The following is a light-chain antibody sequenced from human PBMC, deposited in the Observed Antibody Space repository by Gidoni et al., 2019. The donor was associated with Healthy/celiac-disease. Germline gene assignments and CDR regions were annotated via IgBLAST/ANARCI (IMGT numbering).Light chain of an antibody. J-gene: IGLJ2*01. V-gene: IGLV3-25*03. CDR3: QSADSSGTCVV. CDR2: KDR. CDR1: ALPKQY. Sequence: SYELTQPPSVSVSPGQTARITCSGDALPKQYAYWYQQKPVQAPVLVIYKDRERPSGIPERFSGSSSGTTVTLTISGVQAEDEADYYCQSADSSGTCVVFGGGTKLTVL.